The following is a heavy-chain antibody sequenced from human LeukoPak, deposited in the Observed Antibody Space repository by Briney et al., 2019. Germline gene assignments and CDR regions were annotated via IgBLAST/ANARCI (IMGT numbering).Heavy chain of an antibody. CDR2: IYPGDSDT. CDR1: GCSFTSYW. J-gene: IGHJ5*02. CDR3: ATTRDFWSGLSDPPVRYNWFDP. D-gene: IGHD3-3*01. Sequence: PGESLKISCKGSGCSFTSYWIGWVRQMPGKGLEWMGIIYPGDSDTRYSPSFQGQVTISADKSISTAYLQWSSLKASDTAMYYCATTRDFWSGLSDPPVRYNWFDPWGQGTLVTVSS. V-gene: IGHV5-51*01.